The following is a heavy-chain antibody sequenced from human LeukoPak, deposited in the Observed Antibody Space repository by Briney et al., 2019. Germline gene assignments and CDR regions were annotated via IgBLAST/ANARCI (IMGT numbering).Heavy chain of an antibody. D-gene: IGHD3-3*01. CDR2: ISSSSSYI. V-gene: IGHV3-21*04. Sequence: GGSLRLSCAASGFTFSSYSMNWVRQAPGKGLEWVSSISSSSSYIYYADSVKGRFTISRDNAKNSLYLQMNSLRAEDTAVYYXXXXXXXWNGPFDYWGQGTLVTVSS. CDR1: GFTFSSYS. J-gene: IGHJ4*02. CDR3: XXXXXXWNGPFDY.